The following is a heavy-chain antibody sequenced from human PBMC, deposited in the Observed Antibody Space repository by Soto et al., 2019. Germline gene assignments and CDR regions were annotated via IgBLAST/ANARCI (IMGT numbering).Heavy chain of an antibody. CDR3: ARDAPGYCSSTSCYAYYGMDV. D-gene: IGHD2-2*01. CDR2: ISSSSSYI. Sequence: GGSLRLSCAASGFTFSSYSMNWVRQAPGKGLEWVSSISSSSSYIYYADSVKGRFTISRDNAKNSLYLQMNSLRAEDTAVYYCARDAPGYCSSTSCYAYYGMDVWGQGTTVTVSS. J-gene: IGHJ6*02. V-gene: IGHV3-21*01. CDR1: GFTFSSYS.